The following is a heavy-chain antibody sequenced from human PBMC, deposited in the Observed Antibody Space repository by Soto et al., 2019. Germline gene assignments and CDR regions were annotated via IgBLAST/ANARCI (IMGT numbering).Heavy chain of an antibody. CDR3: ARAKQLRYALDI. Sequence: GGSLRLSCAASGFTFSSYGMHWVRQAPGKGLEWVAVIWYDGSNKYYADSVKGRFTISRDNSKNTLYLQMNSLRAEDTAVYYCARAKQLRYALDIWGQGTMVTVSS. CDR1: GFTFSSYG. V-gene: IGHV3-33*01. CDR2: IWYDGSNK. J-gene: IGHJ3*02. D-gene: IGHD2-2*02.